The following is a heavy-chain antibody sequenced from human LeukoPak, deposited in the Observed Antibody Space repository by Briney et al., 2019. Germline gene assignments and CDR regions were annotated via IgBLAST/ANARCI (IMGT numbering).Heavy chain of an antibody. CDR1: GGSISSGGYY. CDR2: ICSGGNT. D-gene: IGHD1-1*01. V-gene: IGHV4-39*02. J-gene: IGHJ4*02. CDR3: ARDGPWKSDY. Sequence: SETLSLTCTVSGGSISSGGYYWSWLRQPPGKGLEWIGSICSGGNTCSNPSLASRVTISVDSSRSHFFLQLTSATAADTAVYFCARDGPWKSDYWGQGTLVTVSP.